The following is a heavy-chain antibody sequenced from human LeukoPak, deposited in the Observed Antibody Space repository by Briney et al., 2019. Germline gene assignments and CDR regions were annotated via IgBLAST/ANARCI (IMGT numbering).Heavy chain of an antibody. CDR1: GFTFSEHY. J-gene: IGHJ4*02. D-gene: IGHD6-19*01. CDR2: ISSNTIYT. V-gene: IGHV3-11*03. Sequence: GGSLRLSCAASGFTFSEHYMSWVRQAPGKGLEWLSYISSNTIYTNYADSVNGRFSISRDNAKNSLYLQMNSLRVEGTAVYYSARLYGDSSGTFFDHWGQGTLVTVSS. CDR3: ARLYGDSSGTFFDH.